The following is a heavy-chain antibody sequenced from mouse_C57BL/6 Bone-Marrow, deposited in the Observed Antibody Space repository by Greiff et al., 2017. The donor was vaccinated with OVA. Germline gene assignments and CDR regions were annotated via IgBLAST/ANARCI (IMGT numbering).Heavy chain of an antibody. CDR2: IYPGDGDT. CDR1: GYAFTSSW. V-gene: IGHV1-82*01. Sequence: VQLQESGPELVKPGASVKISCKASGYAFTSSWMHWVKQRPGQGLEWIGRIYPGDGDTNYNGKFKGKATLTADKSSSTAYMQLSSLTSEDSAVYFCARRRAMDYWGQGTSVTVSS. CDR3: ARRRAMDY. J-gene: IGHJ4*01.